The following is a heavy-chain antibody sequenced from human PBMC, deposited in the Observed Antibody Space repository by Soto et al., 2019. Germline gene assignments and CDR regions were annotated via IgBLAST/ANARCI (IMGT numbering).Heavy chain of an antibody. D-gene: IGHD3-22*01. CDR2: LWYDGSNK. V-gene: IGHV3-33*01. CDR3: PSEQYFYDSSVYYYGVDV. J-gene: IGHJ6*02. Sequence: QVHLVESGGGVVQPGRSLRLSCAASGFTFSSYGMHWVRQAPGKGLEWVAVLWYDGSNKYYADSVKGRFTISRDNSKNTLYLQVNSLSADETAVYYCPSEQYFYDSSVYYYGVDVWGPGSTVTVSS. CDR1: GFTFSSYG.